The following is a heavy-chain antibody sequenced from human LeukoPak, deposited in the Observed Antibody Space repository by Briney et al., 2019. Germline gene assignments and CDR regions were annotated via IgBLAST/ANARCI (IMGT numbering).Heavy chain of an antibody. CDR2: IYCNDDK. V-gene: IGHV2-5*01. CDR1: GFSLSSSGVG. J-gene: IGHJ4*02. CDR3: APRRCSSTSCYNAFDY. Sequence: SGPTLVKHTQTLTLTCTFSGFSLSSSGVGVGWIRQPPGKALEWLALIYCNDDKRYSPSLKSRLTHTKDTSKNQVVLTMTNMDPVDTATYYCAPRRCSSTSCYNAFDYWGQGTLVTVSS. D-gene: IGHD2-2*02.